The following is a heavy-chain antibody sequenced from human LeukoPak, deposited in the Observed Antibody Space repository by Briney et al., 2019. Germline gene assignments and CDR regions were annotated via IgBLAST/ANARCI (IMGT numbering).Heavy chain of an antibody. CDR3: ARGLTQIPRLATGLGH. D-gene: IGHD2-21*02. Sequence: GGSLRLSCAASGFTFSSYWMSWVRQAPGKGLEWVSVIYSGGSTYYADSVKGRFTISRDNSKNTLYLEMNSLRAEDTAVYYCARGLTQIPRLATGLGHWGQGTLVTVSS. V-gene: IGHV3-66*01. CDR2: IYSGGST. CDR1: GFTFSSYW. J-gene: IGHJ4*02.